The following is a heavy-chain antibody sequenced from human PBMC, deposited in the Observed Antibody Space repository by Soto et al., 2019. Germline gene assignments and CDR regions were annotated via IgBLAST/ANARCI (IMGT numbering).Heavy chain of an antibody. V-gene: IGHV3-30*18. CDR2: ISYDGSNK. D-gene: IGHD2-15*01. J-gene: IGHJ6*02. CDR1: GFTFSSYG. CDR3: AKRRYCSGGSCYSEYYYGMDV. Sequence: AGGSLRLSCAASGFTFSSYGMHWVRQAPGKGLEWVAVISYDGSNKYYADSVKGRFTISRDNSKNTLYLQMNSLRAEDTAVYYCAKRRYCSGGSCYSEYYYGMDVWGQGTTVTVSS.